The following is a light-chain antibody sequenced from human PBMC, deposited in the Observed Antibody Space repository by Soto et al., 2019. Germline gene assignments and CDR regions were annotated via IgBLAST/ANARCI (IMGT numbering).Light chain of an antibody. J-gene: IGKJ5*01. V-gene: IGKV2-28*01. CDR2: LGS. CDR3: MQGLQTPPT. CDR1: QSLLHSNGYNF. Sequence: DIVMTQSPLSLPVTPGEPASISCRSSQSLLHSNGYNFLDWYLQKPGQSPQLLIYLGSSRSSGVPDRFSGSGSGTDFTLKIDRVEAEDVGTYYCMQGLQTPPTLCQGTRLEIK.